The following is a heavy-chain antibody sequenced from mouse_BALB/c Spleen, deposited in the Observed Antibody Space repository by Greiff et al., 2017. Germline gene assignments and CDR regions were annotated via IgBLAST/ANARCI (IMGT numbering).Heavy chain of an antibody. CDR3: TRDGSYAMDY. V-gene: IGHV5-6-4*01. CDR1: GFTFSSYT. Sequence: EVMLVESGGGLVKPGGSLNLSCAASGFTFSSYTMSWVRQTPEKRLEWVATISSGGSYTYYPDSVKGRFTISRDNAKNTLYLQMSSLKSEDTAMYYCTRDGSYAMDYWGQGTSVTVSS. J-gene: IGHJ4*01. CDR2: ISSGGSYT.